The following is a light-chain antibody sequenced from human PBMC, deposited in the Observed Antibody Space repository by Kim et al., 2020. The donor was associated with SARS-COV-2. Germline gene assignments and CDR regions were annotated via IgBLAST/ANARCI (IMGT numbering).Light chain of an antibody. CDR3: QSADSSETYQV. J-gene: IGLJ3*02. V-gene: IGLV3-25*03. CDR1: ALPKHY. Sequence: SYELTQPPSVSVFPGQTARITCSGDALPKHYAYWYQQKSGQAPLLVIYEDSERPSGIPERFSGSTSGTTVTLTISGVQEDDEADYYCQSADSSETYQVFGGGTQLTVL. CDR2: EDS.